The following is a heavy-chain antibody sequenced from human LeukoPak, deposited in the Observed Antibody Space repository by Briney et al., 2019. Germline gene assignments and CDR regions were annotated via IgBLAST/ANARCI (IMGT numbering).Heavy chain of an antibody. Sequence: ASVKVSCKASGYTFTSYALHWVRQAPGQRLEWMGWINAGNGNTKYSQKFQGRVTITRDTSASTAYMELSSLRSEDTAVYYCARAQKYSSGWYEPNDYWGQGTLVTVSS. CDR3: ARAQKYSSGWYEPNDY. CDR1: GYTFTSYA. D-gene: IGHD6-19*01. CDR2: INAGNGNT. J-gene: IGHJ4*02. V-gene: IGHV1-3*01.